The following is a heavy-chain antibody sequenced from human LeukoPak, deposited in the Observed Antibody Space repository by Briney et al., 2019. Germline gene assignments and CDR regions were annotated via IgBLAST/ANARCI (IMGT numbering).Heavy chain of an antibody. CDR1: GGSINSNY. J-gene: IGHJ3*02. D-gene: IGHD1-26*01. CDR3: TRQNAVSAGYTYDI. V-gene: IGHV4-59*08. CDR2: ISHSGST. Sequence: SETLSLTCTVSGGSINSNYWSWIRQTPGKGVERIGFISHSGSTNYNPSLKSRVTISVDTSKKYFSLRLSSVTAAGTAVYYCTRQNAVSAGYTYDIWGQGTMVTVSS.